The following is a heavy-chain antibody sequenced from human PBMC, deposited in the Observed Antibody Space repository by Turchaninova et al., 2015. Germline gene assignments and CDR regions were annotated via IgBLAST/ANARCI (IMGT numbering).Heavy chain of an antibody. V-gene: IGHV4-38-2*01. CDR1: GDSISSGYY. CDR3: ARHPYNYGYRSPHDY. J-gene: IGHJ4*02. Sequence: QVQLQESGPGLVKPSETLSLTCDVSGDSISSGYYWGWFRQPPGKGLGWIGSFQQRWSTHNNPSLKSRVTRSGATSKTQVSLKLTSVTAADTAVYYWARHPYNYGYRSPHDYWGQGTLVTVSS. CDR2: FQQRWST. D-gene: IGHD5-18*01.